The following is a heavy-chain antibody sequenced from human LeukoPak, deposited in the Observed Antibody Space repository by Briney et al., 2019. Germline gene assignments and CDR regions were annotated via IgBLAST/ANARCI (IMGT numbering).Heavy chain of an antibody. CDR2: IYYSGST. Sequence: PSETLSLTCTVSGGSISSSSYYWGWIRQPPGKGLEWIGSIYYSGSTYYNPSLKSRVTISVDTSKNQFSLKLSSVTAADTAVYYCARHVGSSWGTSYFDLWGRGTLVTVSS. CDR3: ARHVGSSWGTSYFDL. J-gene: IGHJ2*01. CDR1: GGSISSSSYY. V-gene: IGHV4-39*01. D-gene: IGHD6-13*01.